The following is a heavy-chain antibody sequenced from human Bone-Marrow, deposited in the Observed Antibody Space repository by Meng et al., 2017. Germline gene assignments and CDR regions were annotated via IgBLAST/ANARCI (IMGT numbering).Heavy chain of an antibody. J-gene: IGHJ4*02. CDR1: GDSVSSNSAA. Sequence: QVPLQQSGPGLVQPSQTLALTCAISGDSVSSNSAAWNWFRQSSSRVLEWLGRTYYRSKWYNDYAVSVKSRITINPDTSKNQFSLQLNSVTPEDTAVYYCARGGIAAARPDYWGQGTLVTVSS. CDR2: TYYRSKWYN. D-gene: IGHD6-13*01. V-gene: IGHV6-1*01. CDR3: ARGGIAAARPDY.